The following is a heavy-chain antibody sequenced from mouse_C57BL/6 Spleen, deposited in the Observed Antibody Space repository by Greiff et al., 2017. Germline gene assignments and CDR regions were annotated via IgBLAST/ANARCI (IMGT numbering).Heavy chain of an antibody. CDR2: IYPGDGDT. CDR1: GYAFSSSW. J-gene: IGHJ3*01. Sequence: VQLQQSGPELVKPGASVKISCKASGYAFSSSWMNWVKQRPGKGLEWIGRIYPGDGDTNYNGKFKGKATLTADKSSSTAYMQLSSLTSEDSAVYFCAREDYSIFAYWGQGTLVTVSA. D-gene: IGHD2-5*01. CDR3: AREDYSIFAY. V-gene: IGHV1-82*01.